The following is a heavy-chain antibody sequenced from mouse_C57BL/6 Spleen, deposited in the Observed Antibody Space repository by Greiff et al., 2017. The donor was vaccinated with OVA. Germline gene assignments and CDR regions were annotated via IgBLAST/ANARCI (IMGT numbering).Heavy chain of an antibody. CDR2: IYPGSGNT. CDR3: ARAGMAYYFDY. Sequence: QVQLQQSGAELVRPGASVKLSCKASGYTFTDYYINWVKQRPGQGLEWIARIYPGSGNTYYNEKFKGKATLTAEKSSSTAYMQLSSLTSEDSAVYFCARAGMAYYFDYWGQGTTLTVSS. V-gene: IGHV1-76*01. CDR1: GYTFTDYY. D-gene: IGHD4-1*01. J-gene: IGHJ2*01.